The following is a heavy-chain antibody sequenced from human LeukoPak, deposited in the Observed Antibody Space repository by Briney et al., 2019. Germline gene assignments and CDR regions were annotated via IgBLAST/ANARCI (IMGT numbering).Heavy chain of an antibody. J-gene: IGHJ3*02. Sequence: ASVKVSCKASGGTFSSYAISWVRQAPGQGLEWMGRIIPIFGIANYAQKFQGRVTITADKSTSTAYMELSSLRSGDTAVYYCASDRSVQDAFDIWGQGTMVTVSS. V-gene: IGHV1-69*04. CDR3: ASDRSVQDAFDI. CDR2: IIPIFGIA. CDR1: GGTFSSYA. D-gene: IGHD1-1*01.